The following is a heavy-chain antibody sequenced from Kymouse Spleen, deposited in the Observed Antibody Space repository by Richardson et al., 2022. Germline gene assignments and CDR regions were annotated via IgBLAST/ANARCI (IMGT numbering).Heavy chain of an antibody. CDR1: GFTFSSYG. CDR2: ISYDGSNK. D-gene: IGHD3-22*01. Sequence: QVQLVESGGGVVQPGRSLRLSCAASGFTFSSYGMHWVRQAPGKGLEWVAVISYDGSNKYYADSVKGRFTISRDNSKNTLYLQMNSLRAEDTAVYYCAGDYYDSSGYYYYYYGMDVWGQGTTVTVSS. V-gene: IGHV3-30*18. CDR3: AGDYYDSSGYYYYYYGMDV. J-gene: IGHJ6*02.